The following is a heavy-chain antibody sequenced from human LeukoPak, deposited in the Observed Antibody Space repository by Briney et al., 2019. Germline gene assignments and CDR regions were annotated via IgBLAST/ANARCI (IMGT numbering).Heavy chain of an antibody. V-gene: IGHV3-23*01. CDR1: GFTFSSHA. J-gene: IGHJ4*02. CDR3: AKDEYSSSYYFDY. Sequence: GGSLRLSCAASGFTFSSHAMSWVRQAPGKGLEWVSAISGSGGSTYYADSVKGRFTISRDNSKNTLYLQMNSLRAEDTAVYYCAKDEYSSSYYFDYWGQGTLVTVSS. D-gene: IGHD6-6*01. CDR2: ISGSGGST.